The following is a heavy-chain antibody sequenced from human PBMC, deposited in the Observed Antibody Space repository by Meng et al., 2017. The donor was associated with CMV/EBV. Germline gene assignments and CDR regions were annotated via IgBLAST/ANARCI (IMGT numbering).Heavy chain of an antibody. CDR3: AREEGTYYDFWSGQNWFDP. J-gene: IGHJ5*02. V-gene: IGHV1-2*02. Sequence: ASVKVSCKASGYTFTSYDINWVRQAPGQGLEWMGWINPNSGGTNYAQKFQGRVTMTRDTSISTAYMELSRLRSDDTAVYYCAREEGTYYDFWSGQNWFDPWGQGTLVTVSS. D-gene: IGHD3-3*01. CDR1: GYTFTSYD. CDR2: INPNSGGT.